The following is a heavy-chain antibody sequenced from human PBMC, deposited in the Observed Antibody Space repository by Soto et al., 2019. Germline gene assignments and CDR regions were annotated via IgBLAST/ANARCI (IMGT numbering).Heavy chain of an antibody. CDR1: GFTFSNFG. V-gene: IGHV3-33*01. CDR3: AGVSGQDEAMDY. Sequence: QVQVVESGGGVVQPGTSLRLSCAASGFTFSNFGMHWVRQAPGKGLEWVAVIWHDGKNKYYADSAKGRLTISRDNSKNTLYLEMDGLRAEDTVGYYGAGVSGQDEAMDYWGEGTLVTVSS. J-gene: IGHJ4*02. CDR2: IWHDGKNK.